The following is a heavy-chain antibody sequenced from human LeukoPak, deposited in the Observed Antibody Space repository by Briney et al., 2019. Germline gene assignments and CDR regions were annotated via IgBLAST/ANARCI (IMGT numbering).Heavy chain of an antibody. CDR1: GFTFSSYA. CDR3: ASLPYLYDSSGYYYGAAFDI. D-gene: IGHD3-22*01. Sequence: GGSLRLSCAASGFTFSSYAMHWVRQAPGKGLEWVAVISYDGSNKYYADSVKGRFTISRDNSKNTLYLQMNSLRAEDTAVYYCASLPYLYDSSGYYYGAAFDIWGQGTMVTVSS. V-gene: IGHV3-30-3*01. J-gene: IGHJ3*02. CDR2: ISYDGSNK.